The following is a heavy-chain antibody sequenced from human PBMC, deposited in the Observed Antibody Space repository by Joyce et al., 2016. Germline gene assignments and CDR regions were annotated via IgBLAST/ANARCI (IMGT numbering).Heavy chain of an antibody. CDR1: GFPFTSYA. Sequence: EVQLLESGGGLVQPGGSLRLSCAASGFPFTSYAMTWVRQAPGKGLEWVSGISGSGDSTHYADSVKGRFTIARDNSKNTLYLQIQSLRAEDTAVYYCAKEEDIVVVPAASSYWGQGTLVTVSS. CDR2: ISGSGDST. J-gene: IGHJ4*02. CDR3: AKEEDIVVVPAASSY. D-gene: IGHD2-2*01. V-gene: IGHV3-23*01.